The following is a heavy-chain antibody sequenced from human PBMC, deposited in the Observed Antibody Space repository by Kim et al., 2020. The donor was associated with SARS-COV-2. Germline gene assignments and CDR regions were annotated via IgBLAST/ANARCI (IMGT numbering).Heavy chain of an antibody. CDR3: AKDIGFSVLGATDGMIDY. V-gene: IGHV3-43D*03. J-gene: IGHJ4*02. CDR1: GFTFEDYA. Sequence: GGSLRLSCATSGFTFEDYAMHWVRQAPGKGLEWVSLISWDGSDIYYEDSVKGRFTISRDNAKNSLYLKMNSLRPEDTAFHYCAKDIGFSVLGATDGMIDYWGRGTLVTVSS. CDR2: ISWDGSDI. D-gene: IGHD1-26*01.